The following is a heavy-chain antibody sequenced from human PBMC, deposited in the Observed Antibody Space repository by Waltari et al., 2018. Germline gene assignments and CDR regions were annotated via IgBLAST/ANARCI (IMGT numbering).Heavy chain of an antibody. V-gene: IGHV3-30*02. CDR1: GFTFSTYG. CDR3: AKRYCSGGSCYSHAFDM. Sequence: QVQLVESGGGVVPPGGSLRLSCAASGFTFSTYGMHWVRQPPGKGLEWVAFIRYDGSNKYYADSVKGRFAISRDNSKNTLYLQMNSLRAEDTAVYYCAKRYCSGGSCYSHAFDMWGQGTMVTVSS. J-gene: IGHJ3*02. CDR2: IRYDGSNK. D-gene: IGHD2-15*01.